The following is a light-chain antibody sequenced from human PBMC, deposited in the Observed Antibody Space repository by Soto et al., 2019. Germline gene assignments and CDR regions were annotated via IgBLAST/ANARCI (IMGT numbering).Light chain of an antibody. CDR3: QSYDSSLSGSEV. CDR2: GNN. Sequence: QSVLTQPPSVSGAPGQRVTISCTGSSSNIGAGYDVHWYQQLPGTAPKLLIYGNNNRPSGVPDRFSGSKSGTSASLAITGLQAEYESDYYCQSYDSSLSGSEVFGTGTKLTVL. CDR1: SSNIGAGYD. V-gene: IGLV1-40*01. J-gene: IGLJ1*01.